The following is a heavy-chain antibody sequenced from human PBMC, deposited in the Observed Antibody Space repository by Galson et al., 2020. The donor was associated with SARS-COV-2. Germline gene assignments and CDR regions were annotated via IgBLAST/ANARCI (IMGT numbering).Heavy chain of an antibody. CDR1: GFTFSDYA. D-gene: IGHD3-9*01. V-gene: IGHV3-23*01. CDR2: ISGRGDAT. CDR3: ARKTLTGGWLFDL. Sequence: GGSLRLSCAASGFTFSDYAVSWVRQAPGKGLEWVSAISGRGDATYYTDSVKGRFTISRDNSKNTLYLQMNSLRAEDTALYYCARKTLTGGWLFDLWGRGTLVTVSS. J-gene: IGHJ2*01.